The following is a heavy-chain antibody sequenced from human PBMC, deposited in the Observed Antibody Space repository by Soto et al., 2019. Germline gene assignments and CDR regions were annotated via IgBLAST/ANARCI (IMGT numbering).Heavy chain of an antibody. J-gene: IGHJ4*02. CDR3: ASAPRYCSGGSCYSVYFDY. V-gene: IGHV4-34*01. CDR2: INHSGST. CDR1: GGSFSGYY. D-gene: IGHD2-15*01. Sequence: ETLSLTCAVYGGSFSGYYWSWIRQPPGKGLEWIGEINHSGSTNYNPSLKSRVTISVDTSKNQFSLKLSSVTAADTAVYYCASAPRYCSGGSCYSVYFDYWGQGTLVTVYS.